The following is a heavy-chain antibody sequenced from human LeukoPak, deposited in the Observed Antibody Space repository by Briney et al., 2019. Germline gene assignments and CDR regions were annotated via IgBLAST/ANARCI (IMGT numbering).Heavy chain of an antibody. V-gene: IGHV3-74*01. CDR1: GYTFSTYC. J-gene: IGHJ4*02. CDR3: VRDFRSADY. CDR2: ICPDGTVT. Sequence: GGSLRLSCAASGYTFSTYCMHWVRQAPGKGPMWVSRICPDGTVTNYADSVRARFIISRDNARNTVYLQMNSLRVEDTAVYYCVRDFRSADYWGQGTLVTVSS.